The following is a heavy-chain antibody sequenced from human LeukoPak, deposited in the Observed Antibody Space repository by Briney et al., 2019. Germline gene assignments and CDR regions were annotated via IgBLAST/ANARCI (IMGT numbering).Heavy chain of an antibody. J-gene: IGHJ4*02. CDR1: GFTFSTNA. Sequence: PGGSLRLSCAASGFTFSTNAMSWVRQAPGKGLEWVANIKQDGSEKYYVDSVKGRFTISRDNAKNSLYLQMNSLRAEDTAVYYCARGPTRANSTDYWGQGALVTVSS. CDR2: IKQDGSEK. D-gene: IGHD2/OR15-2a*01. CDR3: ARGPTRANSTDY. V-gene: IGHV3-7*01.